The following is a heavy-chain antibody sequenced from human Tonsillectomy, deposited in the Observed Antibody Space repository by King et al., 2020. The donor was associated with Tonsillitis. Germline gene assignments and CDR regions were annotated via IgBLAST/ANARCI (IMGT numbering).Heavy chain of an antibody. CDR3: ARLGGYRTSRREWYFDL. V-gene: IGHV5-51*01. Sequence: VQLVESGAEVKKPGESLKISCKGSGYSFTSYWIGWVRQMPGKGLEWMGIIYPGDSDTRFSPSFQGQVTISADKSISTAYLQWSSLKASDTAMYYCARLGGYRTSRREWYFDLWGRGTLVTVSS. J-gene: IGHJ2*01. D-gene: IGHD6-13*01. CDR2: IYPGDSDT. CDR1: GYSFTSYW.